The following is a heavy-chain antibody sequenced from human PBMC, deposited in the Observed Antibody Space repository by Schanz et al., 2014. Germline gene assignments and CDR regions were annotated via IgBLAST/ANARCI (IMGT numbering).Heavy chain of an antibody. J-gene: IGHJ3*01. CDR3: ARETAIITGGAFDV. CDR1: GYSFTTYG. V-gene: IGHV1-18*01. D-gene: IGHD2-21*02. Sequence: QVQLVQSAPEVKKPGASVKVSCKASGYSFTTYGLNWVRQAPGQGPEWMGWISAFDDKTDYAQNFQGRLIMTTDTSTTTVHMELRGLRSDDTAVYYCARETAIITGGAFDVWGQGTMVTVSS. CDR2: ISAFDDKT.